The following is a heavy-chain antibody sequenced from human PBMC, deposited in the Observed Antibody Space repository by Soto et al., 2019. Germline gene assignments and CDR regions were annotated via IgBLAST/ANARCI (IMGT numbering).Heavy chain of an antibody. CDR1: GCTFSNAL. D-gene: IGHD2-2*01. Sequence: GGSLRLSCAASGCTFSNALMSWVRQAPGKGLEWVGRIKSKTDGGTTDYAAPVKGRFTISRDDSKNTLYLQMNSLKTEDTAVYYCTREEYQLLWGDPFDYWGQGTLVTVSS. CDR2: IKSKTDGGTT. J-gene: IGHJ4*02. V-gene: IGHV3-15*01. CDR3: TREEYQLLWGDPFDY.